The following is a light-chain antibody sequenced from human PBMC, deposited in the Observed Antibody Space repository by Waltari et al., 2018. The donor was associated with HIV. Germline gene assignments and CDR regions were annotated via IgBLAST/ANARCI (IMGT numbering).Light chain of an antibody. V-gene: IGLV1-40*01. CDR3: QSYDSSLSGWV. Sequence: QSVLTQPPSVSGAPGQRVTISCSGSSSNLGAGYDITWYQQLPGTAPRLLIYGNTNRPSGVPDRFSGSKSGTSASLAITGLQAEDEADYYCQSYDSSLSGWVFGGGTKLTVV. CDR2: GNT. J-gene: IGLJ3*02. CDR1: SSNLGAGYD.